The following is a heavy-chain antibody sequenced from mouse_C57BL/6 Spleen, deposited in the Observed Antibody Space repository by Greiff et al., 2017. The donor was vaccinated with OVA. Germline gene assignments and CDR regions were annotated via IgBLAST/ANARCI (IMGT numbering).Heavy chain of an antibody. CDR1: GYTFTSYW. CDR2: IYPGSGST. J-gene: IGHJ4*01. CDR3: AAYYGSSYVYYAMDY. D-gene: IGHD1-1*01. V-gene: IGHV1-55*01. Sequence: QVQLQQPGAELVKPGASVKMSCKASGYTFTSYWITWVKHRPGQGLEWIGDIYPGSGSTNYNEKFKSKATLTVDTSSSTAYMQLSSLTSEDSAVYYCAAYYGSSYVYYAMDYWGQGTSVTVSS.